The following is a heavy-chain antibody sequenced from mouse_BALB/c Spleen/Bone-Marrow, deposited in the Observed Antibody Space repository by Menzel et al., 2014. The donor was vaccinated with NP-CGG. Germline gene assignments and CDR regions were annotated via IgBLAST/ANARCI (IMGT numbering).Heavy chain of an antibody. J-gene: IGHJ4*01. V-gene: IGHV2-5*01. CDR3: ASTGAWTMEY. Sequence: LQESGPGLVQPSQSLSITCTVSGFSLSSYGVHWIRQSPGKGLEWLGVIWRGGNTGYNAAFMSRQSITKDNSKSQINFKMNRLQADDTAIYYCASTGAWTMEYWGQGTSVSVSS. CDR2: IWRGGNT. CDR1: GFSLSSYG. D-gene: IGHD4-1*02.